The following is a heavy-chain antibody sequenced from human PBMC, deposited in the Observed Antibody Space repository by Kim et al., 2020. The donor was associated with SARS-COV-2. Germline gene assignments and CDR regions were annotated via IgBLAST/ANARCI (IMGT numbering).Heavy chain of an antibody. CDR2: IKQDASVL. D-gene: IGHD3-16*01. J-gene: IGHJ3*02. V-gene: IGHV3-7*01. CDR1: GFTFSSYW. Sequence: GGSLRLSCAASGFTFSSYWMSWVRQAPGQGLEWVASIKQDASVLSYVDSVRGRFTISRDNAKNSLSLQMDSLRAEDTALYFCARPYRGGSLDIWGQGTMV. CDR3: ARPYRGGSLDI.